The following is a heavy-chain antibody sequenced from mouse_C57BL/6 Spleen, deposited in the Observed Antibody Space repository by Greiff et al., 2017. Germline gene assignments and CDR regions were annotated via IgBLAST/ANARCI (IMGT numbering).Heavy chain of an antibody. D-gene: IGHD2-1*01. J-gene: IGHJ1*03. V-gene: IGHV1-81*01. CDR1: GYTFTSYG. CDR2: ICRGSGNT. CDR3: ARVGGNCHWYFDV. Sequence: QVQLQQSGAGLVRPGASVKLSCEASGYTFTSYGISWVQQRPGQGLEWIGEICRGSGNTYYNENVKGKVTLTGDNASSTVYMQLRSLTSEDSAVYFCARVGGNCHWYFDVWGTGTTVTVSS.